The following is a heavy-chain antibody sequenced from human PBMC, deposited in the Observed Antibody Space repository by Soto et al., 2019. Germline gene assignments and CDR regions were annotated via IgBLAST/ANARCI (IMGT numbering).Heavy chain of an antibody. CDR2: IDRSDSYT. J-gene: IGHJ6*02. V-gene: IGHV5-10-1*01. CDR1: GYSFTNYW. D-gene: IGHD6-13*01. Sequence: EVQLVQSGAEVKKPGESLRISCKGSGYSFTNYWINWVRQMPGKGLEWMGRIDRSDSYTNYSPSFQGHVTISADKSISTAYLQWSRLKAADPAMYYCARDAAARYGMDVWGQGTTVTVSS. CDR3: ARDAAARYGMDV.